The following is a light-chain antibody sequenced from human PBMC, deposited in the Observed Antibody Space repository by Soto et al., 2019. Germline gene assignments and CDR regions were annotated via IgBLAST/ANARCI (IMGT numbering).Light chain of an antibody. CDR2: GAS. J-gene: IGKJ1*01. V-gene: IGKV3-20*01. CDR3: KQYDNSRAT. CDR1: QSVSSSY. Sequence: EIVLTQSPGTLCLSPGERATLSCRASQSVSSSYLAWYQQKPGQAPRLLIYGASSRATGIPDRFSGSGSGTDFTFTISRLEPEDFAVYYWKQYDNSRATFGQGTKVEIK.